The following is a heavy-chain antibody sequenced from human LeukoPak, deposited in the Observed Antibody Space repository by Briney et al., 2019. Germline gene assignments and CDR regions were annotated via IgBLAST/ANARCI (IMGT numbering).Heavy chain of an antibody. CDR2: INSDGSST. CDR3: AAGGYCRGGSFYKEYFQH. V-gene: IGHV3-74*01. D-gene: IGHD2-15*01. Sequence: GGSLRLSCAASGLTFSSYWMHWVRQAPGKGLVWVSRINSDGSSTRYADSVKGRFTISRDNAKNTLYLQMNSLRAEDTAVYYCAAGGYCRGGSFYKEYFQHWGQGTLVTVSS. J-gene: IGHJ1*01. CDR1: GLTFSSYW.